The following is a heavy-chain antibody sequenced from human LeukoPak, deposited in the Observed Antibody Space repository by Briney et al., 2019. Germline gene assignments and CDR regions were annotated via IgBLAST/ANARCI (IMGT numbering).Heavy chain of an antibody. J-gene: IGHJ5*02. D-gene: IGHD6-13*01. Sequence: GASVKVSCKASGYTFTSYDINWLRQATGQGLEWMGWMNPNSGNTGYAQKVQGRVTMTRNTSISTAYMELSSLRSEDTAVYYCARKRVIAAAGTGTGWWFDPWGQGTLVTVSS. V-gene: IGHV1-8*01. CDR2: MNPNSGNT. CDR3: ARKRVIAAAGTGTGWWFDP. CDR1: GYTFTSYD.